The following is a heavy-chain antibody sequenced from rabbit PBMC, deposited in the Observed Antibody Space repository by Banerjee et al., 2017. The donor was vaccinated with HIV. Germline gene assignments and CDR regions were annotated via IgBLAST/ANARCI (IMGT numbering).Heavy chain of an antibody. CDR1: GFSFSSSYW. CDR3: ARDGAAYAGYDYTYFNL. D-gene: IGHD6-1*01. CDR2: IYTGSGST. Sequence: QEQLEESGGDLVKPEGSLTLTCTASGFSFSSSYWICWVRQAPGKGLEWIACIYTGSGSTYYASWAKGRFTISKTSSTTVTLQATSLTAADTATYFCARDGAAYAGYDYTYFNLWGPGTLVTVS. J-gene: IGHJ4*01. V-gene: IGHV1S45*01.